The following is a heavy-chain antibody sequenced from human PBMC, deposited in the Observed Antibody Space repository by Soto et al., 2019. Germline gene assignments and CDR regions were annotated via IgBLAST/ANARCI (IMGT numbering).Heavy chain of an antibody. Sequence: ASVKVSCKASGYTFINFDISWVRQATGQGLEWMGWMNPGSGKTGYANKFQGRVTMTRDASTGTAHLELSSLTSEDTAVYYCARMASAGTLNWFDPWGQGTLVTVSS. D-gene: IGHD6-13*01. CDR3: ARMASAGTLNWFDP. CDR1: GYTFINFD. J-gene: IGHJ5*02. CDR2: MNPGSGKT. V-gene: IGHV1-8*02.